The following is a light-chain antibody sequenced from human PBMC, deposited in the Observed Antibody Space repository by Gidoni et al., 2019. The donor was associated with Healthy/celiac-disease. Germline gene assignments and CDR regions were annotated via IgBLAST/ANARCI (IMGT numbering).Light chain of an antibody. CDR2: DVS. Sequence: QSALTQLASVSPVPGLPITISCTGTSSDVGCYNYVSWYQQHPGKAPKLMIYDVSNRPSGVSNRFSGSRSGNTASLTSSGLQAEDEADYYCSSYTSSSTLVFGGGTKLTVL. CDR3: SSYTSSSTLV. J-gene: IGLJ2*01. V-gene: IGLV2-14*03. CDR1: SSDVGCYNY.